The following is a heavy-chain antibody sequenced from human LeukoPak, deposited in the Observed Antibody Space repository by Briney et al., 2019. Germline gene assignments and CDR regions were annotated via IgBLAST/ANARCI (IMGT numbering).Heavy chain of an antibody. J-gene: IGHJ6*02. D-gene: IGHD3/OR15-3a*01. CDR3: ARAIREPGTYDFYGVDV. Sequence: ASVKVSCKASGYTFTSYDINWVRQATGQGLEWMGWMNPNSGNTGYAQKFQGRVTMTRNTSISTAYMELSSLRSEDTAVYYCARAIREPGTYDFYGVDVWGQGTTVTVSS. CDR1: GYTFTSYD. CDR2: MNPNSGNT. V-gene: IGHV1-8*01.